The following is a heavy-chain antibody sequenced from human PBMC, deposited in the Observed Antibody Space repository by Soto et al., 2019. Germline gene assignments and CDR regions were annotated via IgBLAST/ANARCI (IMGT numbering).Heavy chain of an antibody. CDR2: IWYDGSNK. V-gene: IGHV3-33*01. CDR1: GFTFSSYG. D-gene: IGHD6-6*01. Sequence: QVQLVESGGGVVQPGRSLRLSCAASGFTFSSYGVHWVRQAPGKGLEWVAVIWYDGSNKYYADSVKGRFTISRDNSKNTLYLQMNSLRAEDTAVYYCARDQKQLVTTVDYWGQGTLVTVSS. CDR3: ARDQKQLVTTVDY. J-gene: IGHJ4*02.